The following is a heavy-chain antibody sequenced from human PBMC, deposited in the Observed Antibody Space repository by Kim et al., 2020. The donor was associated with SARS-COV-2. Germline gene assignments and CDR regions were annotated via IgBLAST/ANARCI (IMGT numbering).Heavy chain of an antibody. CDR1: GYTFTSYG. D-gene: IGHD3-22*01. Sequence: ASVKVSCKASGYTFTSYGISWVRQAPGQGLEWMGWISAYNGNTNYAQKLQGRVTMATDTSTSTAYMELRSLRSDDTAVYYCARDLWLRYYDSSAVQYYGMDVWGQGTTVTVSS. V-gene: IGHV1-18*04. CDR3: ARDLWLRYYDSSAVQYYGMDV. J-gene: IGHJ6*02. CDR2: ISAYNGNT.